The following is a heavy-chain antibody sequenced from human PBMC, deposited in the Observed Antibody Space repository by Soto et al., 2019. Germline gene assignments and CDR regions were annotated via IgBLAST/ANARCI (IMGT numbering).Heavy chain of an antibody. CDR1: GYTFTSYA. CDR3: ARGPVGPDGPGDY. Sequence: QVQLVQSGAEVKKPGASVKVSCKASGYTFTSYAMHWVRQAPGQRLEWMGWINAGNGNTKYSRKFQGRVTITRDTSARTAYMELSSLRSEDTAVYYCARGPVGPDGPGDYWGQGTLVTVSS. J-gene: IGHJ4*02. V-gene: IGHV1-3*01. CDR2: INAGNGNT.